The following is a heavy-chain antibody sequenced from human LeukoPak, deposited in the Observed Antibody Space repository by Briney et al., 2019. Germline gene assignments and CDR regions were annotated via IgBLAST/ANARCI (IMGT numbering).Heavy chain of an antibody. CDR1: GFTFSSYW. D-gene: IGHD3-3*01. J-gene: IGHJ6*02. CDR3: ARDYLYYDFWSGYYVPPGYYYYYYGMDV. CDR2: INSDGSNA. Sequence: PGGSLRLPCAASGFTFSSYWMHWVRQAPGKGLVWVSRINSDGSNANYADSVKGRFTISRDNAKNTLYLQMNSLRAEDTAVYYCARDYLYYDFWSGYYVPPGYYYYYYGMDVWGQGTTVTVSS. V-gene: IGHV3-74*01.